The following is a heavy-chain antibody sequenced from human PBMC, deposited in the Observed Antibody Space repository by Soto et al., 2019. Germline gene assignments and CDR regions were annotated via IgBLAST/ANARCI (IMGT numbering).Heavy chain of an antibody. CDR1: GFTFSSYD. D-gene: IGHD2-15*01. CDR3: AREGAYCSGGSCYSGGAFDI. CDR2: IGTAGDT. V-gene: IGHV3-13*01. J-gene: IGHJ3*02. Sequence: EVQLVESGGGLVQPGGSLRLSCAASGFTFSSYDMHWVRQATGKGLEWVSAIGTAGDTYYPGSVKGRFTISRENAKNSLYLQMNSLRARDTAVYYCAREGAYCSGGSCYSGGAFDIWGQGTMVTVSS.